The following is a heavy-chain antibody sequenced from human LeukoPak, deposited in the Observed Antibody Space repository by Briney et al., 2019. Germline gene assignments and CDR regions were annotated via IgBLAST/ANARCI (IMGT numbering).Heavy chain of an antibody. CDR3: AKAWDSSGWGPQYFYH. Sequence: PGGSLRLSCAASGFTFSSYGMHWVRQAPGKGLEWVAFIRYDGSNKYYADSVKGRFTISRDNSKNTLYLQMNSLRAEDTAVYYCAKAWDSSGWGPQYFYHWGQGTLVTVSS. V-gene: IGHV3-30*02. CDR2: IRYDGSNK. D-gene: IGHD6-19*01. J-gene: IGHJ1*01. CDR1: GFTFSSYG.